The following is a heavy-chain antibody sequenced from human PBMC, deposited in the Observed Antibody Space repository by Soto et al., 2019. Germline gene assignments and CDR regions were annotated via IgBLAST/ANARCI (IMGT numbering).Heavy chain of an antibody. CDR1: GFLFDDYA. D-gene: IGHD3-16*01. CDR3: ARGGEDRYYHYYGVDV. Sequence: EVQLVESGAGFVQPGRSLRLSCAVSGFLFDDYAMHWVRQAPGKGLEWVSGISWNSGTKDYAESVQGRVTISRDNVKCLLYVQMNSLRTEDTALYYCARGGEDRYYHYYGVDVWGEGTTVSVSS. J-gene: IGHJ6*04. V-gene: IGHV3-9*01. CDR2: ISWNSGTK.